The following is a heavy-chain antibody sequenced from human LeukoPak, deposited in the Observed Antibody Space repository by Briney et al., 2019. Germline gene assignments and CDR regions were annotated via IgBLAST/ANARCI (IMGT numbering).Heavy chain of an antibody. CDR1: GYTFTSYY. Sequence: ASVKVSCKASGYTFTSYYMHWVRQAPGQGLEWMGIINPSGGSTSYAQKFQGRVTMTRDMSTSTVYMELSSLRSEDTAVYYCARGGYSGYDAGDYYYYYYMDVWGKGTTVTVSS. CDR3: ARGGYSGYDAGDYYYYYYMDV. D-gene: IGHD5-12*01. J-gene: IGHJ6*03. V-gene: IGHV1-46*01. CDR2: INPSGGST.